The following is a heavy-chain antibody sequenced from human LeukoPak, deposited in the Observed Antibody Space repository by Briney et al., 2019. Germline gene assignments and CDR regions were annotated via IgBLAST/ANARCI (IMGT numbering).Heavy chain of an antibody. D-gene: IGHD1-14*01. CDR3: FTGSEFYYDS. CDR2: TSPDGSEQ. Sequence: PGGSLRLPCVASGFPFTRNAMHWVRQAPGKGLEWVAVTSPDGSEQYYADSVKGRFTISRDNSKNTVFLQMNSLTTEDTALYSCFTGSEFYYDSWGQGTLVTVSS. CDR1: GFPFTRNA. V-gene: IGHV3-30*01. J-gene: IGHJ4*02.